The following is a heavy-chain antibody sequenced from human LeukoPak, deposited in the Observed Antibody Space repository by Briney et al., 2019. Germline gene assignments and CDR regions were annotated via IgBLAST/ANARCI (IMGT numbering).Heavy chain of an antibody. CDR3: ASGSGVVVPAAIHWFDP. D-gene: IGHD2-2*01. CDR2: ISSIRSYT. J-gene: IGHJ5*02. V-gene: IGHV3-21*01. CDR1: GFTFSSYS. Sequence: PGGSLRLSCAASGFTFSSYSMNWVRQAPGKGLEWVSSISSIRSYTYYAASVKGRFTISRDHAKNSLYLQMNSLRAEDSAVYYCASGSGVVVPAAIHWFDPWGQGTLVTVSS.